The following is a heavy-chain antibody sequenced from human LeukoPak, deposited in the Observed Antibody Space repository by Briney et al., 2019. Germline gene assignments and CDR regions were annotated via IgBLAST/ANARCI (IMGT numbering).Heavy chain of an antibody. Sequence: PGGSLRLSCTASGFTFRDYAMSWVRQAPGKGLEWVGFIRSKAYGGTTEYAASVKGRFTISRDDSKSIAYLQMNSLKTEDTAVYYCTRDGRPHCGGDCYLSSDYWGQGTLVTVSS. CDR2: IRSKAYGGTT. J-gene: IGHJ4*02. CDR3: TRDGRPHCGGDCYLSSDY. D-gene: IGHD2-21*02. CDR1: GFTFRDYA. V-gene: IGHV3-49*04.